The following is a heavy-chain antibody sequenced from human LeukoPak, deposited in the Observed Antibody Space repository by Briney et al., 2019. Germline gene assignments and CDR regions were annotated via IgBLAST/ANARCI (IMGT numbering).Heavy chain of an antibody. D-gene: IGHD3-22*01. CDR3: ARETYDYDSSGYYDY. Sequence: GGSLRLSCAASGFTFSSYAMSWVRQAPGKGLEWVANIKQEGSEKYYVDSVKGRFTISRDNAKNSLYLQMNSLRAEDTAVYYCARETYDYDSSGYYDYWGQGTLVTVSS. V-gene: IGHV3-7*01. CDR1: GFTFSSYA. CDR2: IKQEGSEK. J-gene: IGHJ4*02.